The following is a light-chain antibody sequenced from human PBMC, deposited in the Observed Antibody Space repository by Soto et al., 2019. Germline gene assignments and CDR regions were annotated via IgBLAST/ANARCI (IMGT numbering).Light chain of an antibody. V-gene: IGKV3-20*01. CDR3: QYQGS. CDR1: QRVSRRY. J-gene: IGKJ4*01. CDR2: DVS. Sequence: IVLTQSPDTLSLSPGQRATLSCRASQRVSRRYLAWYQQKPGQAPILLIYDVSERASDIPDRFSGSGSGTDFTLTINRLVPEDVAVYYCQYQGSFGGGTKVEIE.